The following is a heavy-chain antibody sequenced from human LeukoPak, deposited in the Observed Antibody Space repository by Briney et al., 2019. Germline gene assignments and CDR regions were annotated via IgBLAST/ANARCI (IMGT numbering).Heavy chain of an antibody. CDR3: ARDRSKNDGYCSGGSCFTGYYYYGMDV. J-gene: IGHJ6*04. Sequence: PSETLSLTCAVSGYSISSGYYWGWIRQPPGNGLVWIGSIYHSGSTYYNPSLKSRVTISVDTSKSQFSLKLSSVTAADTAVYYCARDRSKNDGYCSGGSCFTGYYYYGMDVWGKGTTVTVSS. CDR2: IYHSGST. D-gene: IGHD2-15*01. V-gene: IGHV4-38-2*02. CDR1: GYSISSGYY.